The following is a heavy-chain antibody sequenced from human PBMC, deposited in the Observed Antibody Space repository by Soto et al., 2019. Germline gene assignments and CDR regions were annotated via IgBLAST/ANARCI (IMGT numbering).Heavy chain of an antibody. CDR1: GGTFSSYA. Sequence: QVQLVQSGAEVKKPGSSVKVSCKASGGTFSSYAISWVRQAPRQGLEWMGGIIPIFGTANYAQKFQGRVTITADKSTSTAYMELSSLRSEDTAVYYCARINCSSTSCYTSYGMDVWGQGTTVTVSS. V-gene: IGHV1-69*06. J-gene: IGHJ6*02. CDR2: IIPIFGTA. D-gene: IGHD2-2*02. CDR3: ARINCSSTSCYTSYGMDV.